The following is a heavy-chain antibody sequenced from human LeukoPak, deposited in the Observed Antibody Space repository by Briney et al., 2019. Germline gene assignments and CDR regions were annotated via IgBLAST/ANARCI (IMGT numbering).Heavy chain of an antibody. CDR3: ARDRSSSSFYYGMDV. Sequence: SETLSLTCTVSGGSMSSGDYFWTWIRQHPGKGLEWIGYIAYSASTYYNPSLKSRVTISVDTSKNQFSLKVSSVTAADAAVYYCARDRSSSSFYYGMDVWGQGTTVTVSS. J-gene: IGHJ6*02. CDR1: GGSMSSGDYF. V-gene: IGHV4-31*03. CDR2: IAYSAST. D-gene: IGHD6-13*01.